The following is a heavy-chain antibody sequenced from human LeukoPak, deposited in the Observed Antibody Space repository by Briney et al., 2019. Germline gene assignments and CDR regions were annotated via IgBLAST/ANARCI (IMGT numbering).Heavy chain of an antibody. J-gene: IGHJ5*02. CDR1: GFTFSTYA. CDR3: AAQGTTTGGFDP. D-gene: IGHD1/OR15-1a*01. Sequence: GGSLRLFCAASGFTFSTYAMLWLRQAPGKGLEYVSSISGNGGYTYYASSVKGRFTISRDNSKNTLFLQMGSLRAEDMAVYYCAAQGTTTGGFDPWGQGTLVTVSS. CDR2: ISGNGGYT. V-gene: IGHV3-64*01.